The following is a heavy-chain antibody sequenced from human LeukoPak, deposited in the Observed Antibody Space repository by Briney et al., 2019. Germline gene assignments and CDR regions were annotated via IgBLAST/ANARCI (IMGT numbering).Heavy chain of an antibody. D-gene: IGHD3-10*01. Sequence: ASVKVSCKASGYTFTGYYMHWVRQAPGQGLEWMGWINPNSGGTNYAQKFQGRVTMTRDTSISTAYMELSRLRSDDTAVYYRARDPELWFGESSLDYWGQGTLVTVSS. V-gene: IGHV1-2*02. CDR3: ARDPELWFGESSLDY. CDR1: GYTFTGYY. CDR2: INPNSGGT. J-gene: IGHJ4*02.